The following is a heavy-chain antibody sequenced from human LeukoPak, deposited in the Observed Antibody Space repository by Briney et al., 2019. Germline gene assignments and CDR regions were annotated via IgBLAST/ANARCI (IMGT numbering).Heavy chain of an antibody. J-gene: IGHJ4*02. CDR2: INPNSGGT. Sequence: ASVKVSCKASGYTFSSYYMHWVRQAPGQGLEWMGWINPNSGGTNYAQKFQGRVTMTRDTSISTAYMELSRLRSDDTAVYYCAREPQDDSEDYWGQGTLVTVSS. D-gene: IGHD2-15*01. CDR3: AREPQDDSEDY. CDR1: GYTFSSYY. V-gene: IGHV1-2*02.